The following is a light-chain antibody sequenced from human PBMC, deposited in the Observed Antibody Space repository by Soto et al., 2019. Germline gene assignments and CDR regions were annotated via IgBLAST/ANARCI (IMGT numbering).Light chain of an antibody. CDR3: HQYSHYTS. Sequence: DVQMTQFPYTLSASVGGRVTITCRASQSVDTLLAWYQHKPGKAPKLLISAASNLESGVPSRFSGSGSGTQFTLTIRSLQPDDSATYYCHQYSHYTSFGQGTKLEL. V-gene: IGKV1-5*03. CDR1: QSVDTL. CDR2: AAS. J-gene: IGKJ2*01.